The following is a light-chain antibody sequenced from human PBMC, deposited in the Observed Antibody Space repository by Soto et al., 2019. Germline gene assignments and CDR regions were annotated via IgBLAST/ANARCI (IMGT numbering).Light chain of an antibody. V-gene: IGKV1-39*01. CDR1: QSISSY. J-gene: IGKJ5*01. Sequence: DIQMTQSPSSLSASVGDRVTITCRASQSISSYLNWYQQKPGKAPKLLIYAASSLQSGVPSRFSGSGSGTDVTLTISSLLPEDFATYYCQQSYSTPITFGQGTRLEIK. CDR3: QQSYSTPIT. CDR2: AAS.